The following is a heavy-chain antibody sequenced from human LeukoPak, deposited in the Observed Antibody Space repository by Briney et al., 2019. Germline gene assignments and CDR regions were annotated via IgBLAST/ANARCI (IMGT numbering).Heavy chain of an antibody. CDR2: ISGSGGST. V-gene: IGHV3-23*01. CDR3: ARGRGGDNFDY. D-gene: IGHD2-21*02. CDR1: GFTFSSYG. Sequence: GGSLRLSCAASGFTFSSYGMSWVRQAPGKGLEWVSAISGSGGSTYYADSVKGRFSISRDNSKNTLYLQMNSLRAEDTAVYYCARGRGGDNFDYWGQGTLVTVSS. J-gene: IGHJ4*02.